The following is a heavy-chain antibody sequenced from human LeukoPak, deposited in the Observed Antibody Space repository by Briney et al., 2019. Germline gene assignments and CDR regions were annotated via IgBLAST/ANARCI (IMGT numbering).Heavy chain of an antibody. CDR1: GFRFDTYA. D-gene: IGHD3-10*01. Sequence: GGSLRLSCAASGFRFDTYAMHWVRQAPGQGLEWVALIWHDGSHKFYSNSVRGQFTISRDNSKNTVYLQMNNLRPDDTAVYYCAREIFGSGSSPDFWGQGTLVTVSS. CDR2: IWHDGSHK. CDR3: AREIFGSGSSPDF. V-gene: IGHV3-33*08. J-gene: IGHJ4*02.